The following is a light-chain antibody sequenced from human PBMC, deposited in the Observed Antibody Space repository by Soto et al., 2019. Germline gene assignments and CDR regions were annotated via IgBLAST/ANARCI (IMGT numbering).Light chain of an antibody. Sequence: LPQSPCTLSSSLGERATLSCRASQSVRSNFLAWYQQKPGQAPRLLIYGASNRATGIPDRFSGSGSGTDFTLTITRLEPEDFAMYYCQRYDSFRTFGQGTKVDIK. J-gene: IGKJ1*01. CDR2: GAS. V-gene: IGKV3-20*01. CDR1: QSVRSNF. CDR3: QRYDSFRT.